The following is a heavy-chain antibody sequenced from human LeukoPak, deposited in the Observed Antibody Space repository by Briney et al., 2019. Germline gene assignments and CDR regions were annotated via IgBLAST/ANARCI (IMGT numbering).Heavy chain of an antibody. D-gene: IGHD5-12*01. CDR1: GFTFSSYE. V-gene: IGHV3-48*03. CDR2: MSSSGSST. Sequence: GSLRLSCVASGFTFSSYEMNWVRQAPGRGLEWVSYMSSSGSSTYYADSVKGRFTISRDNAKNSLYLQMNSLRAEDTAVYYCARGYSSYYPDAFDIWGQGTMVTVSS. CDR3: ARGYSSYYPDAFDI. J-gene: IGHJ3*02.